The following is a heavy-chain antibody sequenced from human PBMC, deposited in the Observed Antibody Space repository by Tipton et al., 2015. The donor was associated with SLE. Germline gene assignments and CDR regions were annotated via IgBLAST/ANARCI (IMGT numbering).Heavy chain of an antibody. CDR2: INHSGST. D-gene: IGHD1-26*01. Sequence: GLVKPSETLSLTCAVSGGSFTMYYWSWIRQPPGKGLEWIGEINHSGSTNYNPSLKSRVTISVDTSKNQFSLKLSSVTAADTAVYYCARKGEWELVTFDYWGQGTLVTVSS. J-gene: IGHJ4*02. CDR3: ARKGEWELVTFDY. CDR1: GGSFTMYY. V-gene: IGHV4-34*01.